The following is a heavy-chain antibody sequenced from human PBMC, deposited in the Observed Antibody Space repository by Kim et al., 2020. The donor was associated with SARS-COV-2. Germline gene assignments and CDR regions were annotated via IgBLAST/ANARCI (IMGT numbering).Heavy chain of an antibody. J-gene: IGHJ4*02. CDR3: ARGSFGILWIDS. CDR2: IYDTGTS. V-gene: IGHV4-4*02. CDR1: GDPINSSNW. Sequence: SETLSLTCAVSGDPINSSNWWSWVRQAPGKGLEWIGEIYDTGTSNYNPSLKSRVTISRDKSKKQFSLTLKSVTAADTAVYYFARGSFGILWIDSWGQGTLVTVSS. D-gene: IGHD2-21*01.